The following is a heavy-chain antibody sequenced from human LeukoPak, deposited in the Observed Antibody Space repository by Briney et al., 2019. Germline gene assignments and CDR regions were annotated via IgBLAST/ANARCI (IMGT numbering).Heavy chain of an antibody. D-gene: IGHD3-10*01. V-gene: IGHV3-15*01. CDR3: TTDGSGSYLYYGMDV. CDR1: GFTFSNAW. CDR2: IKSKTDGGTT. Sequence: GGSLRLSCAASGFTFSNAWMSWVRQAPGKGLEWVGRIKSKTDGGTTDYAAPVKGRFTISRDDSKNTLYLQMNSLKTEDTAVYYCTTDGSGSYLYYGMDVWGQGTTVTVSS. J-gene: IGHJ6*02.